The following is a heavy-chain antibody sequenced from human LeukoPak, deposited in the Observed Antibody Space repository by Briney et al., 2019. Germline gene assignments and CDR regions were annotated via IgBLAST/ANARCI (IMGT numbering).Heavy chain of an antibody. J-gene: IGHJ6*03. Sequence: SETLSLTCTVSGGSISSYYWSWIRQPPGKGLEWIGYIYYSGSTNYNPSLTSRVTISVDTSKNQFSLKLGSVTAADTAMYYCARVSGLGSPYYYYMDVWGKGTTVTVSS. CDR3: ARVSGLGSPYYYYMDV. D-gene: IGHD3-10*01. V-gene: IGHV4-59*01. CDR2: IYYSGST. CDR1: GGSISSYY.